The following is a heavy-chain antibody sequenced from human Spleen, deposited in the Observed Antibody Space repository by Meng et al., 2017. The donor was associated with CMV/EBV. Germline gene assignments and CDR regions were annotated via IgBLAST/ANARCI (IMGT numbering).Heavy chain of an antibody. V-gene: IGHV3-11*01. J-gene: IGHJ4*02. CDR1: GFTLTDFH. D-gene: IGHD2-21*01. CDR3: ARGNGVVVIATYYFDY. Sequence: GGSLRLSCTASGFTLTDFHMSWIRQAPGRGLEWVSYISSGGTTIHYADSVKGRLTISRDNAKNSLFLQMNSLRAEDTAVYYCARGNGVVVIATYYFDYWGQGTLVTVSS. CDR2: ISSGGTTI.